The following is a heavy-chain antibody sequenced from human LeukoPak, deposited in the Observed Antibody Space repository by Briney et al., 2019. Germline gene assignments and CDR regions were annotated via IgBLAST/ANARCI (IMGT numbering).Heavy chain of an antibody. J-gene: IGHJ4*02. CDR2: TYYRSKWYK. CDR1: GDSVSSNSAG. Sequence: SQTLSLTCAISGDSVSSNSAGCNWIRQSPSRGLEWLGRTYYRSKWYKGYAVSVKSRVTLTPDTSKRQFSLHMNSVSPEDTPVYYCARSQGSGWLNDYWGQGTLVTVSS. D-gene: IGHD6-19*01. CDR3: ARSQGSGWLNDY. V-gene: IGHV6-1*01.